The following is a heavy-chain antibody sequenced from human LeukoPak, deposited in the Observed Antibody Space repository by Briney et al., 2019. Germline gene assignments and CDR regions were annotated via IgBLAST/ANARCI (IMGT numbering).Heavy chain of an antibody. CDR1: GFTFSSYA. Sequence: GGSLRLSCAASGFTFSSYAMSWVRQAPGKGLEWVSAISGSGGSTYYADSVKGRFTISRDNAKNSLYLQMNSLRAEDTAVYYCARGRDGYKLPPDYWGQGTLVTVSS. CDR2: ISGSGGST. J-gene: IGHJ4*02. V-gene: IGHV3-23*01. D-gene: IGHD5-24*01. CDR3: ARGRDGYKLPPDY.